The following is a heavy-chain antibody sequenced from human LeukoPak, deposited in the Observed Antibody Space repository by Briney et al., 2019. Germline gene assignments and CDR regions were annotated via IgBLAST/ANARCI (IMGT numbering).Heavy chain of an antibody. V-gene: IGHV3-23*01. CDR2: ISASGGST. CDR1: GFTFSSYA. D-gene: IGHD3/OR15-3a*01. Sequence: GGFLRLSCAASGFTFSSYAMNWVRQAPGKGLEWVSTISASGGSTYYADSVKGRFTFSRDNSKNTLYLQMNGLRAEDTAVYYCAGGTGLPPANYFYYGMDVWGQGTTVTVSS. J-gene: IGHJ6*02. CDR3: AGGTGLPPANYFYYGMDV.